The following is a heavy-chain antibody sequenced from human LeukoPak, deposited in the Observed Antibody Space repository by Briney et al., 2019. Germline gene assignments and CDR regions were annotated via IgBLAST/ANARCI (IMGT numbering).Heavy chain of an antibody. Sequence: SETLSLTCTVSGDSVSSDSHYWAWIRQPPGKGLEWIGGFSYSGTTYLNPSLKSRITVSVDTFTDQFSLKLNSMTAADTAVYFCARGPLDKGGFDFWGQGTLVVVST. V-gene: IGHV4-39*07. CDR1: GDSVSSDSHY. CDR3: ARGPLDKGGFDF. J-gene: IGHJ4*02. CDR2: FSYSGTT. D-gene: IGHD1-1*01.